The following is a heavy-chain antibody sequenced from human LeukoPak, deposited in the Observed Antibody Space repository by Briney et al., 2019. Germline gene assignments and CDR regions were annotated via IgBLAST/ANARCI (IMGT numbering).Heavy chain of an antibody. D-gene: IGHD4-11*01. J-gene: IGHJ5*02. Sequence: ASVKVSCKASGYTFTSYDINWVRQATGQGLEWMGWMNPNSGNTGYAQKFQGRVTMTRNTSISTAYMELSSLRPEDTAVYYCAREDYSNYYWFDPWGQGTLVTVSS. CDR1: GYTFTSYD. V-gene: IGHV1-8*01. CDR3: AREDYSNYYWFDP. CDR2: MNPNSGNT.